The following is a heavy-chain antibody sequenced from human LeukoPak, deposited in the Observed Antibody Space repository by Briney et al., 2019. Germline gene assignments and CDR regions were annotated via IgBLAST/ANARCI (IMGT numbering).Heavy chain of an antibody. CDR2: ISGSGGST. V-gene: IGHV3-23*01. CDR1: GFTFSSYA. D-gene: IGHD3-22*01. J-gene: IGHJ4*02. CDR3: AKRLMIVRRYFDY. Sequence: GGSLRLSCAGSGFTFSSYAMSWVRQAPGKGLEWVSAISGSGGSTYYADSVKGRFTISRDNSKNTLYLQMNSLRAEDTAVYYCAKRLMIVRRYFDYWGQGTLVTVSS.